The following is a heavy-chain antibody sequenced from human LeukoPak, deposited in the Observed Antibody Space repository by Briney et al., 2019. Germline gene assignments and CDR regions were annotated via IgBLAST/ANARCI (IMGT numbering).Heavy chain of an antibody. CDR1: GFTFSSYA. J-gene: IGHJ4*02. D-gene: IGHD3-22*01. CDR3: XXXXSSGYYNHXDY. Sequence: GGSLRLSCAASGFTFSSYAMSWVRQAPGKGLEWVSTISGSGGSTYYADSVKGRFTISRDNSKNTLYLQMNSLRAEDTAVYYXXXXXSSGYYNHXDYWGQGTLVTVSS. CDR2: ISGSGGST. V-gene: IGHV3-23*01.